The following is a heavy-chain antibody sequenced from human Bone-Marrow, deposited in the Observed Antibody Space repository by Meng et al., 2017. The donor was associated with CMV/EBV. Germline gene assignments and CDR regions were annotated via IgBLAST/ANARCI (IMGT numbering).Heavy chain of an antibody. CDR3: ARAGQLAAVDY. CDR2: IDPKSGDT. D-gene: IGHD6-6*01. V-gene: IGHV1-2*02. J-gene: IGHJ4*02. Sequence: ASVKVSCKASGYIFTGYYIHWVRQAPGQGLEWMGWIDPKSGDTNYAQKFQGRVTMTRDTSISIAFMDLSNLRSDDTAVYYCARAGQLAAVDYWGQGTLVTVSS. CDR1: GYIFTGYY.